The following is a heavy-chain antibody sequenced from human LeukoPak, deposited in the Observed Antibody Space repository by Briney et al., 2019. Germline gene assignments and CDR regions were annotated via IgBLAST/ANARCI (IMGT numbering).Heavy chain of an antibody. CDR1: GYTFTSYD. CDR2: MNPNSGNT. D-gene: IGHD3-3*01. CDR3: ARGVDYALWSDSSYQFYYMDV. V-gene: IGHV1-8*03. Sequence: ASVKVSCKASGYTFTSYDINWVRQATGQGLEWMGWMNPNSGNTGYAQKFQGRITFTRNTSISTAYMELSSLRPEDTAVYFCARGVDYALWSDSSYQFYYMDVWGKGATVTVSS. J-gene: IGHJ6*03.